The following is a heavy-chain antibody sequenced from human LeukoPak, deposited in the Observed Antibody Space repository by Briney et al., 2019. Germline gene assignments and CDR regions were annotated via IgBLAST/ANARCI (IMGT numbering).Heavy chain of an antibody. D-gene: IGHD3-16*02. J-gene: IGHJ5*02. V-gene: IGHV4-34*01. CDR3: ARAYRSRAPWFDP. CDR1: GGSFSGYY. CDR2: INHSGST. Sequence: SETLSLTCAVYGGSFSGYYWSWIRQPPGKGLEWIGEINHSGSTNYNPSLKSRVTISVDMSKNQFSLKLSSVTAADTAVYYCARAYRSRAPWFDPWGQGTLVTVSS.